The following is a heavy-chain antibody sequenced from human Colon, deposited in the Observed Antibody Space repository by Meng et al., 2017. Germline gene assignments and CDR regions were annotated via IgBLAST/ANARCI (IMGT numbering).Heavy chain of an antibody. CDR2: IKNNGDPGTA. CDR3: AWITNFHFAMHV. CDR1: GFSFSDPFSGAW. D-gene: IGHD2/OR15-2a*01. V-gene: IGHV3-15*05. J-gene: IGHJ6*02. Sequence: GGSLRLSCAGSGFSFSDPFSGAWMNWVRQAPGKGLEWVGRIKNNGDPGTADYAAPVKGRFSISRDDSRSTLYLEMNSLKAEDTGVYYCAWITNFHFAMHVWGRGTTVTVSS.